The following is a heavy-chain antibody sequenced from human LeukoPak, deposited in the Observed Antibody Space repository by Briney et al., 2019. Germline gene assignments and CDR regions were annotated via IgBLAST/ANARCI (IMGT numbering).Heavy chain of an antibody. V-gene: IGHV4-59*01. CDR1: GGSISSYY. CDR3: ARGMDCSGGSCYLFI. D-gene: IGHD2-15*01. CDR2: IYYTGST. J-gene: IGHJ3*02. Sequence: KSSETLSLTCTVSGGSISSYYWNWIRQPPGKGLEWIGYIYYTGSTNYNPSLKSRVTISVDMSKNQFSLKLSSVTAADTAVYYCARGMDCSGGSCYLFIWGQGTMVTVSS.